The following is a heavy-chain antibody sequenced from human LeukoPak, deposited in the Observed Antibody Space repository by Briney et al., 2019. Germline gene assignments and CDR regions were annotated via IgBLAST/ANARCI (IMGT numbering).Heavy chain of an antibody. J-gene: IGHJ4*02. CDR1: GYTFTSYY. Sequence: ASVKVSCKASGYTFTSYYMHWVRQAPGQGLEWMGWINPNSGGTNYAQKFQGRVTMTRDTSISTAYMELSRLRSDDTAVYYCGRVESSSWYSDDYWGQGTLVTVSS. V-gene: IGHV1-2*02. CDR2: INPNSGGT. D-gene: IGHD6-13*01. CDR3: GRVESSSWYSDDY.